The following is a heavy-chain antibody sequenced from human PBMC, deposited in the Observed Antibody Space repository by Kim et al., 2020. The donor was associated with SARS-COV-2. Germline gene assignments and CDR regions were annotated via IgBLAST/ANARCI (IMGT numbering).Heavy chain of an antibody. CDR2: INPNNGDT. CDR3: ARGESGRIFDP. V-gene: IGHV1-2*06. Sequence: ASVKVSCKTSGYIYTKYYIHWVRQAAGQGLEWMGRINPNNGDTDYAKKFQGRVTVTRDTSINTAYMDLSSLRADDTAIYYFARGESGRIFDPWGQGTLVSVSS. J-gene: IGHJ5*02. CDR1: GYIYTKYY. D-gene: IGHD3-3*01.